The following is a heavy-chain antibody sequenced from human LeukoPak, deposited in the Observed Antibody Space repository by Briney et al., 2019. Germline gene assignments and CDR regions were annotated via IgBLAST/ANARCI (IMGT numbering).Heavy chain of an antibody. CDR2: MNPNSGNT. J-gene: IGHJ4*02. Sequence: GASVKVSCKASGYTFTSYDINWVRQATGQGLEWMGWMNPNSGNTGYAQKFQGRVTITRNTSISTAYMELSSLRSEDTAVYYCARDEPHYGSGSYRPFDYWGQGTLVTVSS. V-gene: IGHV1-8*03. CDR1: GYTFTSYD. D-gene: IGHD3-10*01. CDR3: ARDEPHYGSGSYRPFDY.